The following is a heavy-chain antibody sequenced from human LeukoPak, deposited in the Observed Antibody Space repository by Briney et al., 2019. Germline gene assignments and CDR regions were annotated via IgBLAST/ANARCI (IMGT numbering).Heavy chain of an antibody. CDR1: GFTVRSYA. V-gene: IGHV3-23*01. Sequence: SGGSLRLSCATSGFTVRSYAMSWVRQAPGKGLEWVSTIRGGGADTSYADSVKGRFIISRDNSKNTIYLQMNSLRAEDTAVYYCARDLGWLHYADWGQGTLVTVSS. CDR3: ARDLGWLHYAD. D-gene: IGHD5-12*01. J-gene: IGHJ4*02. CDR2: IRGGGADT.